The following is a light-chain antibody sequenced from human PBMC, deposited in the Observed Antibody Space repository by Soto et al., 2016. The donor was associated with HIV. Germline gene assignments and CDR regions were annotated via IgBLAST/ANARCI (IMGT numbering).Light chain of an antibody. J-gene: IGKJ2*01. CDR2: KAS. CDR1: QGSSGY. CDR3: QQYDSYPYT. Sequence: DIQLTQSPSFLSASVGDRVNITCRASQGSSGYLAWYQQKPGEAPNLLIYKASNLESGVPSRFSGSGYETEFTLTITSLQPDDFATYFCQQYDSYPYTFGQGTKVDIK. V-gene: IGKV1-9*01.